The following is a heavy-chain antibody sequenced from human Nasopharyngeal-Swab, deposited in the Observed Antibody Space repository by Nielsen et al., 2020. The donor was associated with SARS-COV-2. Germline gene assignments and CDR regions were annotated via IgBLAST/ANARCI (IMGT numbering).Heavy chain of an antibody. D-gene: IGHD3-3*01. CDR3: ARGPVRYDFRSGYYCGFDY. V-gene: IGHV4-34*01. CDR1: GGSFSGYY. Sequence: SETLSLTCAVYGGSFSGYYWSWIRQPPGKGLEWIGEIHHSGSTDYNPSLKSRVTISVDTSKNQFSLKLSSVTAADTAVFYCARGPVRYDFRSGYYCGFDYWGQGTLVTVSS. J-gene: IGHJ4*02. CDR2: IHHSGST.